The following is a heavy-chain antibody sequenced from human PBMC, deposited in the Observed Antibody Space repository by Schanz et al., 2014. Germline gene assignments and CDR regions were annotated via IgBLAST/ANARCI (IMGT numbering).Heavy chain of an antibody. Sequence: QVQLVQSGAEVKKPGASVKVSCKASGGTFSSSTLTWVRQAPGQGLEWMGIINPSGGSTSYAQKCQGRVTMTADKSTSTVYMEVSGLRSEDTAVYYCAKVDRTRYYAMDVWGQGTTVTVSS. CDR1: GGTFSSST. CDR2: INPSGGST. D-gene: IGHD3-9*01. V-gene: IGHV1-46*01. J-gene: IGHJ6*02. CDR3: AKVDRTRYYAMDV.